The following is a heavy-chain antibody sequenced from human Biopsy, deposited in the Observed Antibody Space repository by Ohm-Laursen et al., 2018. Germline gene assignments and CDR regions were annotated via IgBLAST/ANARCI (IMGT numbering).Heavy chain of an antibody. CDR2: ISNSGNT. D-gene: IGHD2-15*01. Sequence: SETLSLTCTVSGDSINSSYWSWIRQPPGKGLEWIGFISNSGNTNYNPSLKSRVTISVDTSKNQISLKLDPVTVADTAVFYCARRGSGGRSFDYWGQGSLVTVSS. CDR3: ARRGSGGRSFDY. V-gene: IGHV4-59*08. CDR1: GDSINSSY. J-gene: IGHJ4*02.